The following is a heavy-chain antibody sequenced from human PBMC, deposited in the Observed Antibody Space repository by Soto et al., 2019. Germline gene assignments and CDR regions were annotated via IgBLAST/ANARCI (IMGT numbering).Heavy chain of an antibody. D-gene: IGHD6-19*01. CDR3: ARDPPSHVGYSSGWINWFDP. CDR1: GGTFSSYT. J-gene: IGHJ5*02. CDR2: IIPILGIA. V-gene: IGHV1-69*04. Sequence: SVKVSCKASGGTFSSYTISWVRQAPGQGLEWMGRIIPILGIANYAQKSQGRVTITADKSTSTAYMELSSLRSEDTAVYYCARDPPSHVGYSSGWINWFDPWG.